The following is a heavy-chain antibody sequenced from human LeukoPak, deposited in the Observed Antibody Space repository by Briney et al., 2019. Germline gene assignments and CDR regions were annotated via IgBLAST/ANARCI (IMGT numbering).Heavy chain of an antibody. J-gene: IGHJ4*02. Sequence: SETLSLTCAVYGGSFSGYHWSWIRQPPGKGLEWIGEINHSGSTNYNPSLKSRVTISVDTSKNQFSLKLSSVTAADTAVYYCARGVGDPRTDYWGQGTLVTVSS. V-gene: IGHV4-34*01. D-gene: IGHD2-21*02. CDR2: INHSGST. CDR1: GGSFSGYH. CDR3: ARGVGDPRTDY.